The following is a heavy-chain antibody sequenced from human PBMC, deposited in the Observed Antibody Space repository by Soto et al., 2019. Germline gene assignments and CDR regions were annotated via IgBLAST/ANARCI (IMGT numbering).Heavy chain of an antibody. CDR2: INPSGST. CDR3: ARGAAGSVAARRHYYYYGMDV. D-gene: IGHD6-6*01. J-gene: IGHJ6*02. Sequence: SEILSLACAVYGGSFSGYYWSWIRQPPGKGLEWIGEINPSGSTNYNPSLKSRVTISVDTSKNQFSLKLSSVTAADTAVYYCARGAAGSVAARRHYYYYGMDVWGQGTTVTVSS. V-gene: IGHV4-34*01. CDR1: GGSFSGYY.